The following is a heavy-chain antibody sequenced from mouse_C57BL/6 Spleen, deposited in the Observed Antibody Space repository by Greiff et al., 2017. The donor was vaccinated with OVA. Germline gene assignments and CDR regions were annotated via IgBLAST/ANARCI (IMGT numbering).Heavy chain of an antibody. CDR1: GYTFTDYN. Sequence: EVKLQESGPELVKPGASVKIPCKASGYTFTDYNMDWVKQSHGKSLEWIGDINPNNGGTIYNQKFKGKATLTVDKSSSTAYMELRSLTSEDTAVYYCARSYYDYDSYAMDYWGQGTSVTVSS. D-gene: IGHD2-4*01. CDR2: INPNNGGT. CDR3: ARSYYDYDSYAMDY. V-gene: IGHV1-18*01. J-gene: IGHJ4*01.